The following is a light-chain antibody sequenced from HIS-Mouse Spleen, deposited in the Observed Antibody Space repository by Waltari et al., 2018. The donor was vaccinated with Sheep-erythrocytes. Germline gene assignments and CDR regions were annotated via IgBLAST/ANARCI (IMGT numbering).Light chain of an antibody. V-gene: IGLV3-10*01. CDR2: GDS. CDR3: YSTDSSGNHRV. CDR1: ALPKKY. J-gene: IGLJ1*01. Sequence: SYELTQPPSVSVSPGQTARITCSGDALPKKYAYWYQQKSGQAPVLVIYGDSKRPPGTPDRFSGSSSGTMATLTISGAQVEDEADYYCYSTDSSGNHRVFGTGTKVTVL.